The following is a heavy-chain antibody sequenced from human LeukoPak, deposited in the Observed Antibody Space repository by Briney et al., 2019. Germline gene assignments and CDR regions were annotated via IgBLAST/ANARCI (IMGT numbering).Heavy chain of an antibody. V-gene: IGHV3-53*01. J-gene: IGHJ6*02. CDR3: AREVRDIVATITYYYGMDV. CDR2: IYSGGST. Sequence: GGSLRLSYAASGFTVSANYMTWVRQAPGKGLEWVSVIYSGGSTYSADSVKGRFTISRDNSKNTLYLQMNSLRAEDTAVYYCAREVRDIVATITYYYGMDVWGQGTTVTVSS. D-gene: IGHD5-12*01. CDR1: GFTVSANY.